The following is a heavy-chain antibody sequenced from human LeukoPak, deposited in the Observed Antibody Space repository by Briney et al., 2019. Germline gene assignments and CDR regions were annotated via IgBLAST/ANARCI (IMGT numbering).Heavy chain of an antibody. Sequence: PGGSPRLSCAASGFTFTSYAMHWVRQAPGKGLEWVAVISFDGRNSYYAGSVRGRFTISRDNSKDTLYLQMNNLRPEDTAVYYCARAPVYFGDYYFDFWGQGTLVTVSS. CDR2: ISFDGRNS. CDR3: ARAPVYFGDYYFDF. CDR1: GFTFTSYA. J-gene: IGHJ4*02. D-gene: IGHD3-10*01. V-gene: IGHV3-30*04.